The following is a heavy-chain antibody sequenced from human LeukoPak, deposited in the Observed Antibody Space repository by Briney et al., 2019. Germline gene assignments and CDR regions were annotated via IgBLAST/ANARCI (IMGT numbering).Heavy chain of an antibody. CDR2: MNPNSGNK. CDR1: GYTFTSYD. Sequence: ASVKVSCKASGYTFTSYDINWVRQATGQGREWMGWMNPNSGNKGYAQKFQGRVTMTRNTSISTAYMELSSLRSEDTAVYYCARGPAYCSGGSCYLVWFDPWGQGTLVTVSS. CDR3: ARGPAYCSGGSCYLVWFDP. V-gene: IGHV1-8*01. D-gene: IGHD2-15*01. J-gene: IGHJ5*02.